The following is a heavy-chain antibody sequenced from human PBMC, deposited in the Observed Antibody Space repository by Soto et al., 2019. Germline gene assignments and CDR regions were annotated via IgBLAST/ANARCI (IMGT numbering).Heavy chain of an antibody. D-gene: IGHD6-25*01. CDR2: VHWTDEN. CDR1: GFPLSTSGAG. J-gene: IGHJ4*02. CDR3: INKQVGSGLAY. V-gene: IGHV2-5*01. Sequence: QITLKESGPTLVKPTQPLTLTCTFSGFPLSTSGAGVGWGRQPPGEALEWLVVVHWTDENHNSPSLKSRLTNNKDTYKNDVIHTRTNMDPVDTATFFIINKQVGSGLAYWCPGPLLTASS.